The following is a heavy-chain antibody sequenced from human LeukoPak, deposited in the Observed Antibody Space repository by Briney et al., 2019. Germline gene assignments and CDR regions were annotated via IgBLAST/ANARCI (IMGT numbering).Heavy chain of an antibody. CDR3: ARNMDYSNSVGDYSTFFFDY. CDR2: INEDGRET. CDR1: GFTFSSYW. V-gene: IGHV3-7*01. D-gene: IGHD3-22*01. Sequence: GGSLRLSCAASGFTFSSYWMSWVRQAPGKGLEWVANINEDGRETYSLDSVKGRFTISRDNAKNSLSLQTNNLRAEDTAVYYCARNMDYSNSVGDYSTFFFDYWGRGTLVTVSS. J-gene: IGHJ4*02.